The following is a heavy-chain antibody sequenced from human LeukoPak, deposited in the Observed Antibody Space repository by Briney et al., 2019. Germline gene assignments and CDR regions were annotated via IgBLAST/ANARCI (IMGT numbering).Heavy chain of an antibody. Sequence: GGSLRLSCAASGFTFSSYWMSWVRQAPGKGLEWVANIKQDGSEKYYVDSVKGRFTISRDNAKNTLYLQMNSLRAEDTAVYYCAKEHVSSRGAFDIWGQGTMVTVSS. D-gene: IGHD2-2*01. CDR3: AKEHVSSRGAFDI. V-gene: IGHV3-7*01. CDR1: GFTFSSYW. CDR2: IKQDGSEK. J-gene: IGHJ3*02.